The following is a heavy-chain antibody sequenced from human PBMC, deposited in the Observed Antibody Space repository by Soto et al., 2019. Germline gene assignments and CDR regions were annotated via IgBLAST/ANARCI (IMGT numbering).Heavy chain of an antibody. Sequence: SETLSLTCTVSGGSISGYYWSWIRQPPGKRLEWIGYIYSSSGGTDYNPSLNSRATISIDMSKNQVSLRLRSVTAADTAMYYCARRYGSSFDYWGQGTLVTVS. J-gene: IGHJ4*02. CDR1: GGSISGYY. V-gene: IGHV4-59*01. CDR3: ARRYGSSFDY. D-gene: IGHD6-13*01. CDR2: IYSSSGGT.